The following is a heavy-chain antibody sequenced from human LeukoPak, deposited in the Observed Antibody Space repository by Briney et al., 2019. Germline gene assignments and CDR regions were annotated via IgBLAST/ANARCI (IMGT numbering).Heavy chain of an antibody. D-gene: IGHD6-19*01. Sequence: SETLSLTCTVSGGSISSHYWSWLRQSPGQRLEWIGYIYYSGSTNYNPSLKSRVTISVDTSKNQFSLKLSSVTAADTAVYFCARDPNSSGWPSFDYWGQGTLVTVSS. J-gene: IGHJ4*02. V-gene: IGHV4-59*11. CDR1: GGSISSHY. CDR2: IYYSGST. CDR3: ARDPNSSGWPSFDY.